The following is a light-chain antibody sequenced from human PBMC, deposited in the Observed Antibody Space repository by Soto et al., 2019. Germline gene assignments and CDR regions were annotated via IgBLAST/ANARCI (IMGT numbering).Light chain of an antibody. CDR2: TAS. CDR3: QMHNSAPFS. CDR1: QAISNY. J-gene: IGKJ3*01. Sequence: DIQMTQSPSSLSASVGDRVTITCRASQAISNYFAWYQQRPGQVPKLLIYTASTLQSGVPSRFSGSGSGTDFTLTISSLQPEDVATYYCQMHNSAPFSFGPGTKVDIK. V-gene: IGKV1-27*01.